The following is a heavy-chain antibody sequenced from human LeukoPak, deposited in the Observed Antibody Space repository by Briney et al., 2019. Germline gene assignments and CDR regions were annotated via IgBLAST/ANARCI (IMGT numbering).Heavy chain of an antibody. Sequence: ASVKVSCKASGYTFTGYYMHWVRQAPGQGLEWMGWINPNSGGTNYAQKFQGRVTMTRNTSISTAYMELSSLRSEDTAVYYCARGENFRSTDDVIDYWGQGTLVTVSS. CDR3: ARGENFRSTDDVIDY. CDR1: GYTFTGYY. D-gene: IGHD4-11*01. CDR2: INPNSGGT. J-gene: IGHJ4*02. V-gene: IGHV1-2*02.